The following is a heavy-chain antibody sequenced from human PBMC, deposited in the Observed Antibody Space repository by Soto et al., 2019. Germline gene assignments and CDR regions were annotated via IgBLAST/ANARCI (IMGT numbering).Heavy chain of an antibody. CDR1: GYTFTSYG. V-gene: IGHV1-18*01. CDR2: ISAYNGNT. J-gene: IGHJ6*02. Sequence: GASVKVSCTASGYTFTSYGISWVRQAPGQRLEWMGWISAYNGNTNYAQKLQGRVTMTTDTSTSTAYMELRSLRSDDTAVYYCARGELLYCPNCVCYNDYHYYCGMDVWGQGTTVTVS. D-gene: IGHD2-8*01. CDR3: ARGELLYCPNCVCYNDYHYYCGMDV.